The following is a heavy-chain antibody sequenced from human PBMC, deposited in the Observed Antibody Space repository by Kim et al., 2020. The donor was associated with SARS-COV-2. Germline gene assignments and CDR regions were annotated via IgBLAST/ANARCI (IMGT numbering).Heavy chain of an antibody. D-gene: IGHD3-10*01. Sequence: VKGRFTISRDNAKNSLYLQMNSLRAEDTAVYYCARDHYYGSGRWYGMDVWGQGTTVTVSS. J-gene: IGHJ6*02. CDR3: ARDHYYGSGRWYGMDV. V-gene: IGHV3-11*04.